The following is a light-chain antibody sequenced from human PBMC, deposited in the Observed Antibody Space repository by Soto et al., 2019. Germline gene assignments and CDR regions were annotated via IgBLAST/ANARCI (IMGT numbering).Light chain of an antibody. CDR1: KLGYKY. J-gene: IGLJ2*01. CDR2: QDN. V-gene: IGLV3-1*01. CDR3: QAWDSSSAF. Sequence: SYELTQPPSVSVSPGQTASITCSGDKLGYKYACWYQQKPGQSPVLVIYQDNKRPSGITERFSGSNSGNTATLTISETQALDEADYYCQAWDSSSAFFGGGTQLTVL.